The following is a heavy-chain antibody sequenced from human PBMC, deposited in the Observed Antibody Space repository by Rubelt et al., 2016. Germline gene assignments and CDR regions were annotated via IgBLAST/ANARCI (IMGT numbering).Heavy chain of an antibody. CDR2: IYYSGTT. J-gene: IGHJ3*02. Sequence: QLRLQESGPGLVKPSETLSLTCTVSGGSISSTNYYWGWIRQPPGKGLEWIGSIYYSGTTYYDPSLKSRVSISVDKSKSQFSCDAGPVTGEDTAGHDCARVGLGSAHECAFDICGQGTIVPSSS. V-gene: IGHV4-39*01. D-gene: IGHD1-26*01. CDR3: ARVGLGSAHECAFDI. CDR1: GGSISSTNYY.